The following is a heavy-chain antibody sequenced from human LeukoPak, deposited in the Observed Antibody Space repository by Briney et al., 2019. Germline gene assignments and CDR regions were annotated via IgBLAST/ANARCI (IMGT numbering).Heavy chain of an antibody. V-gene: IGHV4-39*01. CDR2: IYYSGST. Sequence: SETLSLTCTVSGGSISSSSYYWGWIRQPPGKGLEWIGSIYYSGSTYYNPSLKSRVTISVDTSKNQFSLKLSSVTAAGTAVYYCARSWYNAFDIWGQGTMVTVSS. J-gene: IGHJ3*02. D-gene: IGHD6-13*01. CDR1: GGSISSSSYY. CDR3: ARSWYNAFDI.